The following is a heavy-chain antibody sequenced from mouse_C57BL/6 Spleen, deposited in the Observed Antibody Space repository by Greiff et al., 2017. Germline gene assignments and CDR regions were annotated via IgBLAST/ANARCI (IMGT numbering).Heavy chain of an antibody. J-gene: IGHJ4*01. V-gene: IGHV3-6*01. Sequence: EVQLQQSGPGLVKPSQSLSLTCSVTGYSITSGYYWNWIRQFPGNKLEWMGYISYDGSNNYNPSLKNRISITRDTSKNQFFLKLNSVTTEDTDTYYCARGDYDALYYAMDYWGQGTSVTVSS. CDR3: ARGDYDALYYAMDY. CDR2: ISYDGSN. D-gene: IGHD2-4*01. CDR1: GYSITSGYY.